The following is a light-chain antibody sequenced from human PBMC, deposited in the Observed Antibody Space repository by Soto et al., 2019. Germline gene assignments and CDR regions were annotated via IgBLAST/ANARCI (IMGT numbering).Light chain of an antibody. CDR3: QHYNEWPLT. CDR1: QTVSNN. CDR2: FAS. Sequence: ERVMTQFPATLSVSPGEKATLSCRASQTVSNNLAWYQQKPGQAPRLLIYFASTRATGVPARFSGSGSGTEFTLTISNLQSEDSAVYYCQHYNEWPLTFGGGTKLETK. J-gene: IGKJ4*01. V-gene: IGKV3-15*01.